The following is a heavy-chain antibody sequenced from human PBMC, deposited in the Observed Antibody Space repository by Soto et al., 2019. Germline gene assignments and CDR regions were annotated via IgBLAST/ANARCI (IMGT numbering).Heavy chain of an antibody. CDR2: IKTSADGGAT. Sequence: EVQWVESGGGLVKPGGSLRLSCAASGFTFNTAWTNWVRQAPGEGLEWVGRIKTSADGGATDYAAPVQGRFTISRDDSKNALCLHMNSLKTEDTAVYYCTTGSVEGVWGQGTTVTVSS. D-gene: IGHD2-15*01. CDR1: GFTFNTAW. V-gene: IGHV3-15*07. CDR3: TTGSVEGV. J-gene: IGHJ6*02.